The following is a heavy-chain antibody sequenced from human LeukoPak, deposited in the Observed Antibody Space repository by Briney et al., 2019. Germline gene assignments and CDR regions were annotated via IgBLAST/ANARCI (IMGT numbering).Heavy chain of an antibody. CDR2: ISYEGSNK. V-gene: IGHV3-30-3*01. D-gene: IGHD5-18*01. CDR1: GFTFSSYA. J-gene: IGHJ4*02. Sequence: PGRSLRLSCAASGFTFSSYAMHWVRQAPGKGLDGGAVISYEGSNKYYADSVKGRFTISRDHSTNTLYLQMTSLRAEDTAVYYCVRLQDTDIGNYWGQGTLVTVSS. CDR3: VRLQDTDIGNY.